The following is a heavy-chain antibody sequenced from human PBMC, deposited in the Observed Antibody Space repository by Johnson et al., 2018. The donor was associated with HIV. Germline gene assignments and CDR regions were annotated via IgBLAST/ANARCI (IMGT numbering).Heavy chain of an antibody. J-gene: IGHJ3*02. CDR2: IWYDGSNK. CDR1: GFTFSSYG. D-gene: IGHD2-2*01. V-gene: IGHV3-33*06. CDR3: AKGECSSTNCYWGIDAFDI. Sequence: VQLVESGGGLVKPGGSLRLSCAASGFTFSSYGMHWVRQAPGKGLEWVAVIWYDGSNKYYADSVKGRFTISRDNSKNMLYLQMNSLRVEDTAVYYCAKGECSSTNCYWGIDAFDIWGQGTMVTVSS.